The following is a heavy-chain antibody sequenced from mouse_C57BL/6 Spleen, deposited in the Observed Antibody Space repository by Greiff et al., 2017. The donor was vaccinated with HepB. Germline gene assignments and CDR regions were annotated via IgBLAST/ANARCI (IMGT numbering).Heavy chain of an antibody. Sequence: VQVVESGAELVKPGASVKISCKASGYAFSSYWMNWVKQRPGQGLEWIGQIYPGDGYTNYNGKFKGKATLTADKSSSTAYMQLSGLTSEDAAVYFCGRGELYDMDYWGQGTSVTVST. CDR3: GRGELYDMDY. V-gene: IGHV1-80*01. CDR2: IYPGDGYT. J-gene: IGHJ4*01. CDR1: GYAFSSYW.